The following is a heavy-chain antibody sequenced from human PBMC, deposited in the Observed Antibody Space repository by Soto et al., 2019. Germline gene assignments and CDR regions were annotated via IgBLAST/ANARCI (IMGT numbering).Heavy chain of an antibody. V-gene: IGHV3-23*01. Sequence: EVQLLESGGGLVQPGGSLRLSCVASGFSFSGYAMSWVRQAPGKGLVWVSSMTATGVSIYYADSVRGRFTISRDNSKNTLYLQMSSLRAEDTATYDCAKDSIPYSSSYDLDHWGRGDLVTVSS. CDR1: GFSFSGYA. J-gene: IGHJ4*02. CDR3: AKDSIPYSSSYDLDH. CDR2: MTATGVSI. D-gene: IGHD6-13*01.